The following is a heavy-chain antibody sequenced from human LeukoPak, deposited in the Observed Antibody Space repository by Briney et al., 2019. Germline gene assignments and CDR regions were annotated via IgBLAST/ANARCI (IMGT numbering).Heavy chain of an antibody. CDR1: GFTFSSYA. CDR3: AKAVTHPHDIAAAGKYYYYGMDV. Sequence: PGGSLRLSCAASGFTFSSYAMHWVRQAPGKGLEWVAVISYDGSNKYYADSVKGRFTISRDNSKNTLYLQMNSLRAEDTAVYYCAKAVTHPHDIAAAGKYYYYGMDVWGQGTTVTVSS. J-gene: IGHJ6*02. V-gene: IGHV3-30-3*01. D-gene: IGHD6-13*01. CDR2: ISYDGSNK.